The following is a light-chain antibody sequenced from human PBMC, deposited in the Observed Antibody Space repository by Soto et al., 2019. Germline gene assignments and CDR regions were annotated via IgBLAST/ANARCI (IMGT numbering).Light chain of an antibody. CDR3: HQYGDSPQT. Sequence: EIVLTQSPGTQSLSPGERATLSCRASQSVRSSYLAWYQQKPGQAPRLHIYGASTRATGIPDRFSGGGSGTDFTLTISRLEPEDFAVYFCHQYGDSPQTFGQGTKVEIK. CDR1: QSVRSSY. V-gene: IGKV3-20*01. CDR2: GAS. J-gene: IGKJ1*01.